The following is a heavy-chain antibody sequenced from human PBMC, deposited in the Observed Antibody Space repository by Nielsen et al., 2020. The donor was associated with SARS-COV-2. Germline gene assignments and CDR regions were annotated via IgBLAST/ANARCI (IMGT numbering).Heavy chain of an antibody. CDR2: MFYIGTA. CDR3: ARDQSIGIYDY. V-gene: IGHV4-61*01. D-gene: IGHD5-12*01. Sequence: SETLSLTCSVSGVSVSSGSYFWSWIRQPPGKKLEWIGYMFYIGTANYNPSLQSRVNISADTSKNQFSLKLSSVTAADTAIYYCARDQSIGIYDYWGQGSLVTVSS. J-gene: IGHJ4*02. CDR1: GVSVSSGSYF.